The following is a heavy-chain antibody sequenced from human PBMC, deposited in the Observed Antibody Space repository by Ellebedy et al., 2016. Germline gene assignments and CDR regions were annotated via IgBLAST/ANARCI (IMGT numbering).Heavy chain of an antibody. J-gene: IGHJ3*02. CDR3: ARENDCSGGSCYPDAFDI. D-gene: IGHD2-15*01. CDR2: ISYDGSNK. Sequence: GESLKISCAASGFTFSSYAMHWVRQAPGKGLEWVAVISYDGSNKYYADSVKGRFTISRDNAKNSLYLQMNSLRDEDTAVYYCARENDCSGGSCYPDAFDIWGQGTMVTVSS. CDR1: GFTFSSYA. V-gene: IGHV3-30-3*01.